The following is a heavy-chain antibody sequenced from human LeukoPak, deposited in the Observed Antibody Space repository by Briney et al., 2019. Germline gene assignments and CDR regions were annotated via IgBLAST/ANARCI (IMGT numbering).Heavy chain of an antibody. V-gene: IGHV4-59*12. CDR1: GGSISSYY. Sequence: PSETLSLTCTVSGGSISSYYWSWTRQPPGKGLEWIGYIYYSGSTNYNPSLKSRVTISVDTSKNQFSLKLSSVTAADTAVYYCVTAVVTPGRFDYWGQGTLVTVSS. CDR2: IYYSGST. D-gene: IGHD3-10*01. CDR3: VTAVVTPGRFDY. J-gene: IGHJ4*02.